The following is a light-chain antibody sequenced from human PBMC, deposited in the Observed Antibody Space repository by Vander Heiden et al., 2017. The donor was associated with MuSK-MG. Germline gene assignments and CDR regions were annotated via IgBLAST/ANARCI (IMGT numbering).Light chain of an antibody. Sequence: EIVLTQSLATLSLSPGERATLSCRASQSVSSYLAWYQQKPGQAPRLLIYDASNRATGIPARFSGSGSGTDFTLTISSREPEDFAVYYCQQRSNWPPRFTFGPGTKVDIK. J-gene: IGKJ3*01. CDR3: QQRSNWPPRFT. V-gene: IGKV3-11*01. CDR2: DAS. CDR1: QSVSSY.